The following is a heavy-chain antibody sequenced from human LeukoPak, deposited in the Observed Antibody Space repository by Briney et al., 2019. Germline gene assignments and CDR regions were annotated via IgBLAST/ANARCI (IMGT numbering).Heavy chain of an antibody. Sequence: SSETLSLTCTVSGGSISSSSYYWGWIRQPPGKGLEWIGSIYYSGSTYYNPSLKSRVTISVDTSKNQFSLKLSSVTAADTAVYYCARHLHASSYYYDSSGYYPEAGKIDYWGQGTLVTVSS. CDR3: ARHLHASSYYYDSSGYYPEAGKIDY. J-gene: IGHJ4*02. CDR1: GGSISSSSYY. D-gene: IGHD3-22*01. V-gene: IGHV4-39*01. CDR2: IYYSGST.